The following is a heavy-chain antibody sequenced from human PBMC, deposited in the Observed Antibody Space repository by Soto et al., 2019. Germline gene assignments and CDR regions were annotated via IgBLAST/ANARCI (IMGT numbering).Heavy chain of an antibody. CDR2: ISAYNGNT. CDR1: GYTFTSYG. CDR3: ARVLPGSSSWYFVWFDP. Sequence: QVQLVQSGAEVKKPGASVKVSCKASGYTFTSYGISWVRQAPGQGLEWMGWISAYNGNTNYAQKLQGRVTMTTDTSKSTAYMELRSLRSDDTAVYYCARVLPGSSSWYFVWFDPWGQGTLVTVSS. D-gene: IGHD6-13*01. V-gene: IGHV1-18*01. J-gene: IGHJ5*02.